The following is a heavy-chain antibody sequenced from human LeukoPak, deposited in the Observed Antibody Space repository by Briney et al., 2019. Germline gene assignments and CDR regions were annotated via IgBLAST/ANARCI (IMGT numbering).Heavy chain of an antibody. D-gene: IGHD3-22*01. CDR2: IISILGIA. V-gene: IGHV1-69*04. CDR1: GGTFSSYA. Sequence: ASVKVSCKASGGTFSSYAISWVRQAPGQGLEWMGRIISILGIANYAQKFQGRVTITADKSTSTAYMELSSLRSEDTAVYYCARDRNYYDSSGYYYGYYYGMDVWGQGTTVTVSS. CDR3: ARDRNYYDSSGYYYGYYYGMDV. J-gene: IGHJ6*02.